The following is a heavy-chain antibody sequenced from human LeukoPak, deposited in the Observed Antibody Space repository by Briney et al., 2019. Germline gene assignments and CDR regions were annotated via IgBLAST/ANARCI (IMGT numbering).Heavy chain of an antibody. Sequence: GGSLRLSCSASGFTFSSNAMSWVRQAPGKGLEWVSSISLRGADTNYADSVKGRFTISRDNSKNTLYLQMNSLRAEDTAVYYCAKDEDGRGGDWGQGTLVTVSS. D-gene: IGHD2-15*01. CDR2: ISLRGADT. V-gene: IGHV3-23*01. CDR1: GFTFSSNA. J-gene: IGHJ4*02. CDR3: AKDEDGRGGD.